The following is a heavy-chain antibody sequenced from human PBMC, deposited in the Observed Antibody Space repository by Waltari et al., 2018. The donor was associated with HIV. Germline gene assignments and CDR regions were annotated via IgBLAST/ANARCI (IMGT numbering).Heavy chain of an antibody. Sequence: QVQLQESSPGLVKPSGSLSLTCDVSGGSVSSNNWWTGVRQSPGNGLEWIGEVHHSGKTTYNPSLKSRVSMSVDKSKNEFSLKVTSVTAADTAVYYCARLNRLEGGQWAKEYFDLWGRGTLVAVSS. CDR3: ARLNRLEGGQWAKEYFDL. CDR2: VHHSGKT. CDR1: GGSVSSNNW. D-gene: IGHD6-19*01. J-gene: IGHJ2*01. V-gene: IGHV4-4*02.